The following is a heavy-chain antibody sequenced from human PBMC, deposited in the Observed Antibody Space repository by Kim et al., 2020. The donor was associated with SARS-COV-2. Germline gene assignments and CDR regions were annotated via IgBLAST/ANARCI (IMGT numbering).Heavy chain of an antibody. Sequence: GGSLRLSCAASGFTFSSYSMNWVRQAPGKGPEWVSSISSSSSYIYYADSVKGRFTISRDNAKNSLYLQMNSLRAEDTAVYYCARGKAAAGTGLFDPWGQGTLVTVSS. D-gene: IGHD6-13*01. CDR3: ARGKAAAGTGLFDP. J-gene: IGHJ5*02. V-gene: IGHV3-21*01. CDR1: GFTFSSYS. CDR2: ISSSSSYI.